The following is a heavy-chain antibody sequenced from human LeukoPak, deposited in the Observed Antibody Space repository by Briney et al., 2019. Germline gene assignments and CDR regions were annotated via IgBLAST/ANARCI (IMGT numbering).Heavy chain of an antibody. CDR3: AKYSHDSSGSYDY. Sequence: GGSLRLSCAASGFTFSNYAMSWVRQAPGKGLEWVSAISGSGSDGSTYYADSVKGRFTISRDNSKNTLYLQMNSLRAEDTAVYYCAKYSHDSSGSYDYWGQGTLVTVSS. CDR1: GFTFSNYA. V-gene: IGHV3-23*01. J-gene: IGHJ4*02. CDR2: ISGSGSDGST. D-gene: IGHD3-22*01.